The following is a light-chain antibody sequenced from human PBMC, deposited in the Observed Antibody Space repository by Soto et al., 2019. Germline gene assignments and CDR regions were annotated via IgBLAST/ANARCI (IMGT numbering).Light chain of an antibody. J-gene: IGLJ1*01. Sequence: QSVLTQPASVSGSRGQSITISCTGTISDVGGYNYVSWYQKHPGKAPKLMIYEVSNRPSGVSNRFSGSKSGNAASLTISELQAEDEADYYCSSYTSGSTFYVFGSGTKVTVL. CDR3: SSYTSGSTFYV. CDR2: EVS. V-gene: IGLV2-14*01. CDR1: ISDVGGYNY.